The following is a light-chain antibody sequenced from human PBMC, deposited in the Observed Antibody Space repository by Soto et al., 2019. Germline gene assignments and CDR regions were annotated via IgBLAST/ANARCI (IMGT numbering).Light chain of an antibody. CDR3: QQYHNWPPGYT. Sequence: EIVMTQFPATLSASPGERATLSCRASQSVRSNLAWYQQKPGQAPSLLIYGASTRATGIPARFSGSGSGTEFTLTISSLQSEDSAVYYCQQYHNWPPGYTFGQGTKLEIK. V-gene: IGKV3-15*01. CDR2: GAS. CDR1: QSVRSN. J-gene: IGKJ2*01.